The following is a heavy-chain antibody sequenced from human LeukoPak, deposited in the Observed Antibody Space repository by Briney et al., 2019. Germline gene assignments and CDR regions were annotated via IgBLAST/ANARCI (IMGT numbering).Heavy chain of an antibody. CDR3: AKGTRYYYDSSGSDYFDY. CDR2: ISGSGGSS. V-gene: IGHV3-23*01. J-gene: IGHJ4*02. CDR1: GFTFSSYA. Sequence: GGSLRLSCAASGFTFSSYAMSWVRQAPGKGLDWVSAISGSGGSSYYADSVKGRFTISRDNSKNTLYLQMNSLRAEDTAVYYCAKGTRYYYDSSGSDYFDYWGQGTLVTVSS. D-gene: IGHD3-22*01.